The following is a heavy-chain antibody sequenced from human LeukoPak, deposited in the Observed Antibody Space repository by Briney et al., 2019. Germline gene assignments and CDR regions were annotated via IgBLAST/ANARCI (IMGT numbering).Heavy chain of an antibody. CDR1: GFTFSSYG. CDR3: AKVKRVLTGGDAFDV. CDR2: ISYDESNK. V-gene: IGHV3-30*18. J-gene: IGHJ3*01. Sequence: GGSLRLSCAASGFTFSSYGMHWVRQAPGKGLEWLALISYDESNKYYADSVKGRFTISRDNSKNTLYLQMNSLRAEDTAVYYCAKVKRVLTGGDAFDVWGQGTMVTVSS. D-gene: IGHD4/OR15-4a*01.